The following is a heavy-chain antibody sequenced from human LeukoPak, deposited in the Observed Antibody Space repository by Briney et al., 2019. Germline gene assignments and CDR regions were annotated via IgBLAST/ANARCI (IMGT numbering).Heavy chain of an antibody. Sequence: GGSLRLSCSASGFTFNTYAMHWVRPAPGKGLEYSSAISANGGSTYHADSVKGRFTISRDNSKNTLFFQMSSLRPEDTAVYFCVKGGFSSTWYNAFDIWGQGTMVTVSS. V-gene: IGHV3-64D*06. J-gene: IGHJ3*02. CDR3: VKGGFSSTWYNAFDI. CDR2: ISANGGST. D-gene: IGHD6-13*01. CDR1: GFTFNTYA.